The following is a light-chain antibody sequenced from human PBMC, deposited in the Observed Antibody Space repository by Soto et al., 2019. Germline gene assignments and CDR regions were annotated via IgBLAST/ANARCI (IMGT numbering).Light chain of an antibody. CDR1: QGISSY. CDR2: AAS. J-gene: IGKJ2*02. Sequence: AIRMTQSPSSLSASTGDRVTITCRASQGISSYLAWYQQKPGKAPKLLTYAASTLQSGVPSRFSGSGSGTDFTLTISCLQSDDFATYYCQQYNSYSRTFGQGTKVDIK. V-gene: IGKV1-8*01. CDR3: QQYNSYSRT.